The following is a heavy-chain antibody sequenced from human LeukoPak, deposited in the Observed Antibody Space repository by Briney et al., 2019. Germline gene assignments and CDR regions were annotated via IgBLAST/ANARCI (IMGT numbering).Heavy chain of an antibody. Sequence: SETLSLTCTVSGGSISSTNYYWGWIRQPPGKGLEWIGSISYSGSTYNNPSLKSRVTISVDTSKNQFSLRLSSVTAADTAVYYCARDGFGEFELDYWGQGTLVTVSS. J-gene: IGHJ4*02. D-gene: IGHD3-10*01. V-gene: IGHV4-39*02. CDR3: ARDGFGEFELDY. CDR1: GGSISSTNYY. CDR2: ISYSGST.